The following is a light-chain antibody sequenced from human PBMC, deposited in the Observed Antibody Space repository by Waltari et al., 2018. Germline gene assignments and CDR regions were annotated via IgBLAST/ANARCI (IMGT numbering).Light chain of an antibody. J-gene: IGLJ3*02. CDR3: LLYYGGDWV. CDR1: TGAVTGDFY. Sequence: QTVVTQEPSLTVSPGGTVTLTCSSSTGAVTGDFYPNWFQQKPGQVPRPLIFSTTYKHSWTPARFSGSLLGGKAALTLSGAQPEDESEYYCLLYYGGDWVFGGGTKLTVL. CDR2: STT. V-gene: IGLV7-43*01.